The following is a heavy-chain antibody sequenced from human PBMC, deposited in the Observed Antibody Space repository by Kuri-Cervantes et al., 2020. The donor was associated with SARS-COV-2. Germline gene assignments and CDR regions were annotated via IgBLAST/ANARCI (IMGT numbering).Heavy chain of an antibody. D-gene: IGHD6-19*01. V-gene: IGHV3-20*03. CDR1: GLPFDDYG. Sequence: GGSLRLSFEASGLPFDDYGMSWVRQAPGKGLEWVYGINWNGGSTGYADSVKGRFTISRDNAKNSLYLQMNSLRAEDTALYYCARGGYSSGWFAYYFDYWGQGTLVTVSS. CDR3: ARGGYSSGWFAYYFDY. J-gene: IGHJ4*02. CDR2: INWNGGST.